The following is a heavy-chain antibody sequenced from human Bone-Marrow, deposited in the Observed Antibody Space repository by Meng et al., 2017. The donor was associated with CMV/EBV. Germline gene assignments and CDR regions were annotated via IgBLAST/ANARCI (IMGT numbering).Heavy chain of an antibody. D-gene: IGHD2-15*01. Sequence: GESLKISCAASGFTFRSYAMHWVRQAPGKGLEWVAVISYDGSNKYYADSVKGRFTISRDNSKNALYLQMNSLRAEDTAVYYCARDIVIGGAYYYYYGMDVWGQGTTVTVSS. CDR1: GFTFRSYA. CDR3: ARDIVIGGAYYYYYGMDV. J-gene: IGHJ6*02. V-gene: IGHV3-30*04. CDR2: ISYDGSNK.